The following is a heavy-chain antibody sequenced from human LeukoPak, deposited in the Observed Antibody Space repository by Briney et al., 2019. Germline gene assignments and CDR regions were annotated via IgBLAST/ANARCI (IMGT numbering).Heavy chain of an antibody. Sequence: GGSLRLSCAASGFTVSSNYMSWVRQAPGKGLEWLGRIKRETDGGTIDYAAPVKGRFTISRDDSRNTLYLQMDSLKIEDTAVYYCTTDRYYDNSELQFQHWGQGTLVTVSS. CDR2: IKRETDGGTI. D-gene: IGHD3-22*01. CDR1: GFTVSSNY. V-gene: IGHV3-15*01. J-gene: IGHJ1*01. CDR3: TTDRYYDNSELQFQH.